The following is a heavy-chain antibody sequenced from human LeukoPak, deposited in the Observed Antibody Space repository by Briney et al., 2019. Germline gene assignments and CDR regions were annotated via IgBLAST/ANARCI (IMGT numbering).Heavy chain of an antibody. D-gene: IGHD3-3*01. CDR3: ARGVYYDFWSGSPGDFDY. J-gene: IGHJ4*02. CDR2: INHSGST. Sequence: SQTLSLTCTVSGGSISSGDYYWSWIRQPPGKGLEWIGEINHSGSTNYNPSLKSRVTISVDTSKNQFSLKLSSVTAADTAAYYCARGVYYDFWSGSPGDFDYWGQGTLVTVSS. V-gene: IGHV4-30-4*08. CDR1: GGSISSGDYY.